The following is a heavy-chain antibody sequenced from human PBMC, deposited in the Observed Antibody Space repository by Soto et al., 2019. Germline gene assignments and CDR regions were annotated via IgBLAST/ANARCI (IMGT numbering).Heavy chain of an antibody. V-gene: IGHV1-46*03. J-gene: IGHJ5*02. CDR3: ARIESGSGYDEPNWFDP. CDR2: INPSGGST. D-gene: IGHD5-12*01. Sequence: QVQLVQSGAEVKKPGASVKVSCKASGYTFTSYYMHWVRQAPGQGLEWMGIINPSGGSTSYAQKFQGRVNMTRDTSTSTVYMELSSLRSDDTAVYYCARIESGSGYDEPNWFDPWGQGPLVTVSS. CDR1: GYTFTSYY.